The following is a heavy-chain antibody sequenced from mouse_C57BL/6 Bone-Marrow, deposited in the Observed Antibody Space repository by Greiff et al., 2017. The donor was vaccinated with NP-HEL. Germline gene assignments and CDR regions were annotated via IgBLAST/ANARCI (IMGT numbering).Heavy chain of an antibody. CDR1: GYAFSSYW. Sequence: QVQLQQSGAELVKPGASVKISCKASGYAFSSYWMNWVKQRPGKGLEWIGQIYPGDGDTNYNGKFKGKATLTADKSSSTAYMQLSSLTSEDSAVYFCARRMWGSSNAMDYWGQGTSVTVSS. V-gene: IGHV1-80*01. J-gene: IGHJ4*01. CDR3: ARRMWGSSNAMDY. D-gene: IGHD1-1*01. CDR2: IYPGDGDT.